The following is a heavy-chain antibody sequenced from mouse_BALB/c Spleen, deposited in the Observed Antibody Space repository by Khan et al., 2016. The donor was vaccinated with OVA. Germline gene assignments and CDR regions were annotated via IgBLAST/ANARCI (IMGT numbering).Heavy chain of an antibody. Sequence: VQLQQSGAELVRPGVSVKISCKGSGYILTDFSMHWVQRSHAKSLEWIGVISTYYGDSIYNQNFKDKATLTVEKSSSTAYMELARLTTDDSAIYYCARENGNYRFASWGQGTLVTVSA. CDR1: GYILTDFS. CDR3: ARENGNYRFAS. CDR2: ISTYYGDS. D-gene: IGHD2-1*01. J-gene: IGHJ3*01. V-gene: IGHV1S137*01.